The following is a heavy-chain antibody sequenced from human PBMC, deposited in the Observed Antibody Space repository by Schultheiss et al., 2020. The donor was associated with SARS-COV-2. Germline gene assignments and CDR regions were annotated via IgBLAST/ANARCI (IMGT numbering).Heavy chain of an antibody. V-gene: IGHV4-30-2*01. J-gene: IGHJ3*02. CDR1: GGSISSGGYS. CDR2: INHSGST. CDR3: ARGYCSGGSCYSDAFDI. D-gene: IGHD2-15*01. Sequence: SETLSLTCAVSGGSISSGGYSWSWIRQPPGKGLEWIGEINHSGSTNYNPSLKSRVTISVDRSKNQFSLKLSSVTAADTAVYYCARGYCSGGSCYSDAFDIWGQGTMVTVSS.